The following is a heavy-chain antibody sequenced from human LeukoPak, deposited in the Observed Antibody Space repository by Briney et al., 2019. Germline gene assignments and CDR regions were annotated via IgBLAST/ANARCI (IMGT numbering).Heavy chain of an antibody. J-gene: IGHJ4*02. D-gene: IGHD5-24*01. CDR1: GFNFDNFA. V-gene: IGHV3-30*04. CDR2: ISHDGRTK. Sequence: PGGSLRLSCVVSGFNFDNFAMHWVRQPLGKGLEWVALISHDGRTKYYADSMKGRITISRDNSKNTLFLQMNNLRSEDTAVYFCTRPSPPGDGYNPPDHWGQGTLVTVSS. CDR3: TRPSPPGDGYNPPDH.